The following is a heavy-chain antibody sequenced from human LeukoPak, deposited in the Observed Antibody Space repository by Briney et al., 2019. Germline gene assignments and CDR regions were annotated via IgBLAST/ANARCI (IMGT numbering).Heavy chain of an antibody. CDR2: IYHSGST. Sequence: PSETLSLTXAVSGYSIRSGYYWGWIRHPPGKGLEWIGSIYHSGSTYYNPSLKSRVTISVDTSKNQFSLKLSSVTAADAAVYYCARKHILRFLEWFDYWGQGTLVTVSS. J-gene: IGHJ4*02. V-gene: IGHV4-38-2*01. CDR1: GYSIRSGYY. D-gene: IGHD3-3*01. CDR3: ARKHILRFLEWFDY.